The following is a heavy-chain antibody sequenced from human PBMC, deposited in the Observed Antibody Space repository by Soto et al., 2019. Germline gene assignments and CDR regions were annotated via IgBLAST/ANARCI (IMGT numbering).Heavy chain of an antibody. Sequence: QVQLVESGGGVVQPGRSVRLSCAASGFTFSSYGMHWVRQAPGKGLEWVAVIWYDGSNKYYADSVKGRFSISRDSSKNTMYLQINSLRAEDTAVYYCARPSDFWSDLPPDYWGQVTLVTVS. CDR3: ARPSDFWSDLPPDY. J-gene: IGHJ4*02. CDR2: IWYDGSNK. CDR1: GFTFSSYG. D-gene: IGHD3-3*01. V-gene: IGHV3-33*01.